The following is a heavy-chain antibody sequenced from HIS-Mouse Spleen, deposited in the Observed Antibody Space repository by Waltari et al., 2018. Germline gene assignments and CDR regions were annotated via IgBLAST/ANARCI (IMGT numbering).Heavy chain of an antibody. CDR3: ARDRELYFDY. J-gene: IGHJ4*02. D-gene: IGHD1-26*01. CDR1: GGSISSSGYY. V-gene: IGHV4-39*07. Sequence: QLQLQESGPGLVKPSETLSLTCTVSGGSISSSGYYWGWSRQPPGKWLEGIGSIYYSGSHYYHPSLKSRVTISVDTSKNQFSLKLSSVTAADTAVYYCARDRELYFDYWGQGTLVTVSS. CDR2: IYYSGSH.